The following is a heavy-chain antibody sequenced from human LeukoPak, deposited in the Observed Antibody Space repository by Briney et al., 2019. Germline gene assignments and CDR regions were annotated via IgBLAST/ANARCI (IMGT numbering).Heavy chain of an antibody. Sequence: GGSLRLSCAASGFTFSVYTMNWVRQAPGKGLEWVASIGGTRNYVYYADSVKGRFTISRENAKNSLYLQMNSLRAGDTAVYYCARGLAPPLPDPYYYYGMDVWGQGTTVTVSS. CDR3: ARGLAPPLPDPYYYYGMDV. D-gene: IGHD3-3*02. CDR2: IGGTRNYV. V-gene: IGHV3-21*01. J-gene: IGHJ6*02. CDR1: GFTFSVYT.